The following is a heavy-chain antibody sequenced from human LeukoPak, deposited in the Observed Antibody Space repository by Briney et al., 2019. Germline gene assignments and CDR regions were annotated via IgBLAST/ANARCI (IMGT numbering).Heavy chain of an antibody. D-gene: IGHD3-3*01. CDR2: ISSSGSTI. CDR1: GVTFSSYE. Sequence: HPGGSLRLSCAASGVTFSSYEMNWVRQAPGKGLEWVSYISSSGSTIYYADSVKGRFTISRDNAKNSLYLQMNSLRAEDMAVYYCARAPYTIFGAMDVWGKGTTVTVSS. J-gene: IGHJ6*03. V-gene: IGHV3-48*03. CDR3: ARAPYTIFGAMDV.